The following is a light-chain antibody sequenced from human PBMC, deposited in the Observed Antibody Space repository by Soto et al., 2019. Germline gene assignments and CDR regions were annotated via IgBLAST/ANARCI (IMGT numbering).Light chain of an antibody. CDR3: SPFTSILGL. J-gene: IGLJ2*01. CDR1: VSEVAGYTY. V-gene: IGLV2-14*03. CDR2: DVS. Sequence: QSALTQPASVSGSPGQSITISCTGAVSEVAGYTYVSWYQQHPGKGPKVIIYDVSNRPSGVSNRFSGSKSGTTASLTISGLQAEDEADYYCSPFTSILGLFGGGTKVTVL.